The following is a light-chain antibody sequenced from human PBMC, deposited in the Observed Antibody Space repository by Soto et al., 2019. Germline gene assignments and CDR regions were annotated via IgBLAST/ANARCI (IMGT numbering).Light chain of an antibody. Sequence: QSALTQPPSASGTPGQRVTISCPGSSSNIGSDYVYWYQQFPGTAPKLLIYRNDQRPSGVPDRFSGSKSGTSASLAISGLRSEDEADYYWAAWDDSLSGYVFGTGTKVXVL. CDR3: AAWDDSLSGYV. CDR1: SSNIGSDY. V-gene: IGLV1-47*01. CDR2: RND. J-gene: IGLJ1*01.